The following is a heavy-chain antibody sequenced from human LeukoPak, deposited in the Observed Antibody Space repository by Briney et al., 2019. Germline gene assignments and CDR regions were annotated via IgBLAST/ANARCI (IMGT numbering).Heavy chain of an antibody. Sequence: GGSLRLSCAASGFTVSSVYMSWVRQAPGRGLEWVAVIYSGGSITYADSVKGRFTISRDNSKNTLYLQMNRLRAEDTAVYYCAREGPPAYDISIGYYSGWFDPRGQGTLLTVSS. CDR2: IYSGGSI. CDR1: GFTVSSVY. CDR3: AREGPPAYDISIGYYSGWFDP. V-gene: IGHV3-66*01. D-gene: IGHD3-9*01. J-gene: IGHJ5*02.